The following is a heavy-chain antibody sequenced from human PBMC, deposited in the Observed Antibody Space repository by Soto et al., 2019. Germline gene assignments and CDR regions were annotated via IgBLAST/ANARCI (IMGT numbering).Heavy chain of an antibody. J-gene: IGHJ4*02. CDR3: VRDSVSANTDWTLRFED. D-gene: IGHD6-19*01. CDR1: GFTLGNYW. CDR2: IKEDGSQQ. Sequence: QPGGSLRLACLASGFTLGNYWMSWVRQAPGKGLEWVANIKEDGSQQYYVDSVKGRFTISRDNARNSLFLQMDNLRADDTAVYYCVRDSVSANTDWTLRFEDWGQGALVTVSS. V-gene: IGHV3-7*03.